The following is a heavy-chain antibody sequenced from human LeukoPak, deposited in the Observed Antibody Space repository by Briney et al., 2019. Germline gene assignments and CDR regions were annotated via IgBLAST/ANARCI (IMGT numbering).Heavy chain of an antibody. Sequence: TGGSLRLSCAASGFTFGNHWMTLVRQAPGKGLEWLAHIKEDGSETAYVDSVRGRFTISRDNAKNSLYLQMSSLRDEDTAVYYCARDRGFFLFDYWGQGTLVSVSS. J-gene: IGHJ4*02. CDR1: GFTFGNHW. V-gene: IGHV3-7*01. D-gene: IGHD3-10*01. CDR3: ARDRGFFLFDY. CDR2: IKEDGSET.